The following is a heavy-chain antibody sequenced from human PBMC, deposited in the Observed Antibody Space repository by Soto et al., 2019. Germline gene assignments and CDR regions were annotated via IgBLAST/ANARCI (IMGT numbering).Heavy chain of an antibody. CDR1: GYTFTSYD. CDR2: MNPNSGNT. CDR3: ARGTYSSSTNYYYYYYMYV. D-gene: IGHD6-13*01. J-gene: IGHJ6*03. Sequence: ASVKVSCKASGYTFTSYDINWVRQATGQGLEWMGWMNPNSGNTGYAQKFQGRVTMTRNTSISTAYMELSSLRSEDTAVYYCARGTYSSSTNYYYYYYMYVWGKGTTVTVSS. V-gene: IGHV1-8*01.